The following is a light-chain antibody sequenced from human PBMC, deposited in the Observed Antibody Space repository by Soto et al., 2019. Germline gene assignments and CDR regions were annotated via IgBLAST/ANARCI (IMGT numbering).Light chain of an antibody. V-gene: IGLV2-8*01. CDR2: EVN. CDR3: SSDAGISNLGV. Sequence: QSALTQPPSASGSPGQSVTISCTGTSSDVGGYKYVSWYQQHPGKAPKLMIFEVNTRPSGVPDRFSGSKSGNTAALTVSGLQAEDEADYDCSSDAGISNLGVFGTGTKLTVL. J-gene: IGLJ1*01. CDR1: SSDVGGYKY.